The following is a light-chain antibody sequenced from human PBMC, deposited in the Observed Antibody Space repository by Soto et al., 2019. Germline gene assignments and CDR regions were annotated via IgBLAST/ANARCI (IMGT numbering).Light chain of an antibody. V-gene: IGKV2D-29*01. J-gene: IGKJ1*01. CDR1: QSLLHRDGSTT. CDR3: MQRLHLGK. CDR2: EVS. Sequence: DIVMTQTPLSLSVTPGQPAPISCKSSQSLLHRDGSTTLYWYLQKPGQPPQPLIYEVSNWFSGVPGRFSGSGAGTDFTLTISRVEAEDVGVYYCMQRLHLGKFGQGNKVEI.